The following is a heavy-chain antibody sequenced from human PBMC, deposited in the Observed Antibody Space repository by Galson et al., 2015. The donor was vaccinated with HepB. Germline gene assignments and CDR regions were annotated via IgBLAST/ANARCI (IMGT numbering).Heavy chain of an antibody. CDR2: ISSSSSTI. CDR1: GFTFSSYS. D-gene: IGHD3-3*01. CDR3: ARRAGLWSGYYHHDY. V-gene: IGHV3-48*01. J-gene: IGHJ4*02. Sequence: SLRLSCAASGFTFSSYSMNWVRQAPGKGLEWVSYISSSSSTIYYADSVKGRFTISRDNAKNSLYLQMNSLRAEDTAVYYCARRAGLWSGYYHHDYWGQGTLVTVSS.